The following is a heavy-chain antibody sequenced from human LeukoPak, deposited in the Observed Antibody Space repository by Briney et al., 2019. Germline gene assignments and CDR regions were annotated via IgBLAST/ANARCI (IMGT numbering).Heavy chain of an antibody. V-gene: IGHV1-18*01. J-gene: IGHJ4*02. CDR2: ISAYNGNT. Sequence: ASVKVSCKASGYTFTSYGISWVRQAPGQGLEWMGWISAYNGNTNYAQKLQGRVTMTTDTSTSTAYMELRSLRPEDTAVYYCARVSGFTGYDILTGYLFDYSGQGTLVTVSS. CDR1: GYTFTSYG. D-gene: IGHD3-9*01. CDR3: ARVSGFTGYDILTGYLFDY.